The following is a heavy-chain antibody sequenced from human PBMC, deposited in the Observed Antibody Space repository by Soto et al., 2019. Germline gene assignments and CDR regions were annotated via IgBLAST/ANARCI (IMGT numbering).Heavy chain of an antibody. CDR1: GGSISTSSHY. V-gene: IGHV4-39*01. Sequence: LETLSLTCTVSGGSISTSSHYWGWIRQPPGKGLEWIGYIYYSGSTYYNPSLKSRVTISVDTSKSQFSLKLSSVTAADTAVYYCASLFYSDSSGFYYFFDYWGQGTLVTVSS. CDR3: ASLFYSDSSGFYYFFDY. CDR2: IYYSGST. D-gene: IGHD3-22*01. J-gene: IGHJ4*02.